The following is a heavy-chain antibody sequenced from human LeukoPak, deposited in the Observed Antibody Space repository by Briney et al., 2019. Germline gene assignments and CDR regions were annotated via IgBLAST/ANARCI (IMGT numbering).Heavy chain of an antibody. J-gene: IGHJ4*02. CDR1: GFTFSDYY. CDR2: ISSSGSTI. Sequence: GGSLRLSCAASGFTFSDYYMSWIRQAPGKGLEWVSYISSSGSTIYYADSVKGRFTISRDNAKNSLYLQMNSLRAEDAAVYHCARVYGDYAIDYWGQGTLVTVSS. D-gene: IGHD4-17*01. CDR3: ARVYGDYAIDY. V-gene: IGHV3-11*01.